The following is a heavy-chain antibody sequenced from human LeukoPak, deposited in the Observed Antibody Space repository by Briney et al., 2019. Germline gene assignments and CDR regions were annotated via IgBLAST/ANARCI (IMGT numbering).Heavy chain of an antibody. J-gene: IGHJ4*02. V-gene: IGHV3-11*01. Sequence: GGSLRLSCAASGFNFSDYYMSWIRQSPGKGLEWVSYISNRGYSKYYADSMKGRFTISRDNANNSLSLQMNSLRAEGTAVYYCVRGKRRFDSWGQGTLVTVSS. CDR2: ISNRGYSK. CDR3: VRGKRRFDS. CDR1: GFNFSDYY.